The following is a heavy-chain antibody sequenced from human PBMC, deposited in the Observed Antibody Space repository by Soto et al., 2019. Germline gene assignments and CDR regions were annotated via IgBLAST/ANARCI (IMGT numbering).Heavy chain of an antibody. Sequence: QVQLVQSGAEVKKPGASVKVSCKASGYTFTSYDITWGRQATGQGLELLGWMNHNSGNTGYAQKFQGRVTMTRNTSIITAYMGLSSLGYEATAVYYCASEKVGAVDYWGQGTLVTVSS. D-gene: IGHD1-26*01. CDR3: ASEKVGAVDY. CDR1: GYTFTSYD. J-gene: IGHJ4*02. V-gene: IGHV1-8*02. CDR2: MNHNSGNT.